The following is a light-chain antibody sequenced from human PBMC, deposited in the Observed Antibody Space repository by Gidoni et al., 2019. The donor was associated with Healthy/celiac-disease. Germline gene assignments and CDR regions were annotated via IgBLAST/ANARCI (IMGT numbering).Light chain of an antibody. J-gene: IGLJ3*02. V-gene: IGLV2-14*01. Sequence: QSALTQPASVSGSPGQSITISCTGTSSDVGGYNYVSWYQQPPGKAPKLMIYDVSNRPSGVSNRFSGSKSGNTAVLTISGLQAEDEADYYCSSYTSSSTWVFGGGTKLTVL. CDR3: SSYTSSSTWV. CDR2: DVS. CDR1: SSDVGGYNY.